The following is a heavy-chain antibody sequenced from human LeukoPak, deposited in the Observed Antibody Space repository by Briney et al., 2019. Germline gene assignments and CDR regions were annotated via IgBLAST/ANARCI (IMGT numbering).Heavy chain of an antibody. CDR1: GFTFGSSW. J-gene: IGHJ4*02. V-gene: IGHV3-7*01. Sequence: GGSLRLACAASGFTFGSSWMSWVRQAPGKGMEYVANKKREESEISYVDSVRGRFHISRDNAKNSLYLQMNSLRVEDTAVYYCARGDSWSGPRVLDHWGQGTLVSVSS. CDR2: KKREESEI. D-gene: IGHD3-3*01. CDR3: ARGDSWSGPRVLDH.